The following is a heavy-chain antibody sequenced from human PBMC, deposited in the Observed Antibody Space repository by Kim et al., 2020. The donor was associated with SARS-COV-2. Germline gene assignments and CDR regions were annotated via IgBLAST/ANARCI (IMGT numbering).Heavy chain of an antibody. J-gene: IGHJ3*02. CDR2: DGGST. V-gene: IGHV3-74*01. CDR3: ARGWAFDI. D-gene: IGHD2-15*01. Sequence: DGGSTANAESVKGRFSISRDNAKNTLYLQMNSLRAEDTAVYYCARGWAFDIWGQGTMVTVSS.